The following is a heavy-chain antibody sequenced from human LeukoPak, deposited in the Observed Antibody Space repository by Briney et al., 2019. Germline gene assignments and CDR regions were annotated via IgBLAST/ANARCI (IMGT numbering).Heavy chain of an antibody. CDR2: INWDGGST. V-gene: IGHV3-20*04. CDR3: ARDLSDNWYTFGY. Sequence: GGSLRLSCEDSGFTFDDYGMSWVRQAPGKGLEWVSGINWDGGSTFYADSVKGRFTISRDNAKNSPYLQMNSLRAEDTALYYCARDLSDNWYTFGYWGRGTLVTVSS. J-gene: IGHJ4*02. D-gene: IGHD1-1*01. CDR1: GFTFDDYG.